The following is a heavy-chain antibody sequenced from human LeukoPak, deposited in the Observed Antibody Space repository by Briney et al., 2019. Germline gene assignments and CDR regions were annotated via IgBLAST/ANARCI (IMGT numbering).Heavy chain of an antibody. CDR2: INAGNGNT. CDR3: ARVSSSWTPFDY. Sequence: ASVKVSCKASGYTFTSYAMHWVRQAPGQRLEWMGWINAGNGNTKYSQKFQGRVTITRDTSASTAYMELSSLRSKDTAVYYCARVSSSWTPFDYWGQGTLVTVSS. J-gene: IGHJ4*02. D-gene: IGHD6-13*01. V-gene: IGHV1-3*01. CDR1: GYTFTSYA.